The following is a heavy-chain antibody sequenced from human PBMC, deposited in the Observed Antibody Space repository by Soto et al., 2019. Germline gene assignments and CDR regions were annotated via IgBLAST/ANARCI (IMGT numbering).Heavy chain of an antibody. CDR2: NIPLFSTA. D-gene: IGHD3-3*01. Sequence: ASVTVCCAASGGTLGNYASRWVRQATGQGLEWMGGNIPLFSTANYAQKFQGRATITADESTSTAYMELSSVTAADTAVYYCAREPFYEIFGVVIKRQDYYYGMDVWGQGTTVTVSS. CDR3: AREPFYEIFGVVIKRQDYYYGMDV. J-gene: IGHJ6*02. V-gene: IGHV1-69*13. CDR1: GGTLGNYA.